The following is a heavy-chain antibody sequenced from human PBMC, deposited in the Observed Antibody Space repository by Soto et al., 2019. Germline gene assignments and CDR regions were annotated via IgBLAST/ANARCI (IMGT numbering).Heavy chain of an antibody. CDR3: ARERDGYSGYPKIDY. D-gene: IGHD5-12*01. V-gene: IGHV3-30-3*01. J-gene: IGHJ4*02. CDR1: GFTFSSYA. Sequence: SGGSLRLSCAASGFTFSSYAMHWVRQAPGKGLEWVAVISYDGSNKYYADSVKGRFTISRDNSKNTLYLQMNSLRAEDTAVYYCARERDGYSGYPKIDYWGQGSLVTVSS. CDR2: ISYDGSNK.